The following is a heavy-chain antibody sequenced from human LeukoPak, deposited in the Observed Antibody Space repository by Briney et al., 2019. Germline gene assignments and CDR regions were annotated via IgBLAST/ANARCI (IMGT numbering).Heavy chain of an antibody. J-gene: IGHJ5*02. CDR2: IYYSGST. D-gene: IGHD6-6*01. V-gene: IGHV4-31*03. Sequence: SETLSLTCTVSGGSISSGGYYWSWIRQHPGKGLEWIGYIYYSGSTYYNPSLKSRVTISIDTSKNQFSLKLSSVTAADTAVYYCASTEIAARPVSWFDPWGQGTLVTVSS. CDR3: ASTEIAARPVSWFDP. CDR1: GGSISSGGYY.